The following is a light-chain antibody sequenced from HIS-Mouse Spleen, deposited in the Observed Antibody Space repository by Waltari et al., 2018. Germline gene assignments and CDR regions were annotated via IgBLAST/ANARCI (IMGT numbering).Light chain of an antibody. CDR2: DVS. Sequence: QSALTQPASVSGSPGQSITISCTGTSSDVGGYHYVSWYQQHPDKAPKLMIYDVSNRPSGVSNRFSGSKSGNTASLTISGLQAEDEADYYCSSYTSSSFNVVFGGGTKLTVL. V-gene: IGLV2-14*03. CDR3: SSYTSSSFNVV. J-gene: IGLJ2*01. CDR1: SSDVGGYHY.